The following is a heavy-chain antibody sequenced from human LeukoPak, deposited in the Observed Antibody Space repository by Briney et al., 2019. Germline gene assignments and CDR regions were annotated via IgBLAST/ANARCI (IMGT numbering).Heavy chain of an antibody. D-gene: IGHD6-13*01. CDR2: IYYSGST. Sequence: SETLSLTCTVSGGSISSYYWSWIRQPPGKGLEWIGYIYYSGSTNYNPSLKSRVTISVDTSKNQFSLKLSPVTAADTAVYYCARSAAAGTFVYYYYGMDVWGQGTTVTVSS. CDR1: GGSISSYY. J-gene: IGHJ6*02. CDR3: ARSAAAGTFVYYYYGMDV. V-gene: IGHV4-59*08.